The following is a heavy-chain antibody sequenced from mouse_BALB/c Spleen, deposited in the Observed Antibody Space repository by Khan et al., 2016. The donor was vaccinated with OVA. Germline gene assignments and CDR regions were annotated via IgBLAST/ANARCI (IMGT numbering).Heavy chain of an antibody. CDR3: ARSFYYSYGYALDC. D-gene: IGHD2-14*01. J-gene: IGHJ4*01. V-gene: IGHV3-2*02. CDR2: ISSTGGT. Sequence: EVQLQESGPGLVKPSQSLSLTCTVTGYSITSDYAWNWIRQFPGNKLEWMGYISSTGGTSYNPSLKSRISITRDTSKNQFFLQLKSVTAEDTATYYCARSFYYSYGYALDCWGRGTLVTVSS. CDR1: GYSITSDYA.